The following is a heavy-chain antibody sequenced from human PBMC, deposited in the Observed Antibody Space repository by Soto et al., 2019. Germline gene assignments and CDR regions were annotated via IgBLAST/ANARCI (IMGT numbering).Heavy chain of an antibody. CDR1: GFTFSSYG. Sequence: GGSLRLSCAASGFTFSSYGMHWVRQAPGKGLEWVAVISYDGSNKYYADSVKGRFTISRDNSKNTLYLQMNSLRAEDTAVYYCAKDGAMATIGGSDYWGQGTLVTVSS. J-gene: IGHJ4*02. D-gene: IGHD5-12*01. CDR3: AKDGAMATIGGSDY. CDR2: ISYDGSNK. V-gene: IGHV3-30*18.